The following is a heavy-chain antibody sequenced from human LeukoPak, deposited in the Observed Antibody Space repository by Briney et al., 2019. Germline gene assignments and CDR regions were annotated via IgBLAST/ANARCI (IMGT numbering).Heavy chain of an antibody. CDR1: GFTFSSYA. CDR3: AKSGSAGYQLLSNNWFDP. V-gene: IGHV3-23*01. CDR2: ISGSGGST. J-gene: IGHJ5*02. Sequence: GGSLRFSCAASGFTFSSYAMSWVRQAPGKGLEWVSAISGSGGSTYYADSVKGRFTISRDNSKNTLYLQMNSLRAEDTAVYYCAKSGSAGYQLLSNNWFDPWGQGTQVTVSS. D-gene: IGHD2-2*01.